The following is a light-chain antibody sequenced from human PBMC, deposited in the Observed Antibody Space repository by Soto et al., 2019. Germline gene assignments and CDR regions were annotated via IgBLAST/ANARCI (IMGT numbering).Light chain of an antibody. CDR3: QQYYSPPLT. Sequence: DIVMTQSPDSLAVSLGERATINCKSSQSVLYSSNNKNYLAWYQQKPGQPPKLLIYWASTRESGVPDRFSGSGSGTDFTLTISSLQAEDVAFYYCQQYYSPPLTFGKGTKVEIK. V-gene: IGKV4-1*01. CDR2: WAS. J-gene: IGKJ1*01. CDR1: QSVLYSSNNKNY.